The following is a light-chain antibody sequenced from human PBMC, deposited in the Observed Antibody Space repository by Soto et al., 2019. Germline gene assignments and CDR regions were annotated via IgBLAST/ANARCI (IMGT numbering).Light chain of an antibody. CDR3: QQRNSWPLT. Sequence: EIVLTQSPATLSLSPGERATLSCWASQSVSSYLAWYQHKPGQAPRLLIYDASNRATGIPARFSGSGSGTDFTLTISSLEPEDFAVYYCQQRNSWPLTFGGGTKVDIK. V-gene: IGKV3-11*01. CDR1: QSVSSY. CDR2: DAS. J-gene: IGKJ4*01.